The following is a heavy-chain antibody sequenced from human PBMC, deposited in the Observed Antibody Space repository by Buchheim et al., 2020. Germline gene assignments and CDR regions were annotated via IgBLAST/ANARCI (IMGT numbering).Heavy chain of an antibody. V-gene: IGHV4-31*03. D-gene: IGHD6-13*01. CDR1: GGSISSGVYY. CDR2: IYYSGST. Sequence: QVQLQESGPGLVKPSQTLSLTCTVSGGSISSGVYYWSWIRQHPGKGLEWIGYIYYSGSTYYNPSLKSRGYISVDTSKNQLTLKLSSVTAADTAVYYCARADRSSSRHFDYWGQGTL. CDR3: ARADRSSSRHFDY. J-gene: IGHJ4*02.